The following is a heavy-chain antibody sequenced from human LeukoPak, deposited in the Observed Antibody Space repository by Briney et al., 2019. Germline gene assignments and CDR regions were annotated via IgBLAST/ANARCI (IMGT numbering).Heavy chain of an antibody. D-gene: IGHD6-13*01. CDR1: GYSFTSYW. V-gene: IGHV5-51*01. Sequence: GESLKISCKGSGYSFTSYWIGWVRQMPGKGLEWMGIIYPGDSDTRYSLSFQGQVTISADKSISTAYLQWSSLKASDTAMYYCASRYSSSWDGTGGAFDIWGQGTMVTVSS. CDR2: IYPGDSDT. J-gene: IGHJ3*02. CDR3: ASRYSSSWDGTGGAFDI.